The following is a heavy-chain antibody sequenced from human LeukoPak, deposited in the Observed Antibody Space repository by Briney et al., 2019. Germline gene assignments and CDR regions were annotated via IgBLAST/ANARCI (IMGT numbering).Heavy chain of an antibody. J-gene: IGHJ4*02. V-gene: IGHV3-30*02. CDR1: GFTFSSYG. CDR3: AKDRLGIVVMVAATGYFDY. Sequence: PGGSLRLSCAASGFTFSSYGMHWVRQAPGKGLEWVAFIRYDGSNKYYADSVKGRFTISRDNSKNTLYLQMNSLRAEDTAVYYCAKDRLGIVVMVAATGYFDYWGQGTLVTVSS. CDR2: IRYDGSNK. D-gene: IGHD2-15*01.